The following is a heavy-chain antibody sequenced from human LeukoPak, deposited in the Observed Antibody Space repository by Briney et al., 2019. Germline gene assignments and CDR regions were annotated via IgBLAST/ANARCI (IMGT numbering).Heavy chain of an antibody. Sequence: GGSLRLSCVASGFSETYEMNWVRQAPGKGLEWVSYISSAGVTIYYADSVKGRFTISRDNAKNSVYLQLNSLRTEDTALYYCARVRSRGGWYVHYTDVWGKGTTVTVSS. CDR1: GFSETYE. V-gene: IGHV3-48*03. D-gene: IGHD6-19*01. CDR2: ISSAGVTI. CDR3: ARVRSRGGWYVHYTDV. J-gene: IGHJ6*03.